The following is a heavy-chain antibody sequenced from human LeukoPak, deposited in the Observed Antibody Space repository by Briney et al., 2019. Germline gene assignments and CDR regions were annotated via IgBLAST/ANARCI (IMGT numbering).Heavy chain of an antibody. J-gene: IGHJ4*02. V-gene: IGHV3-30-3*01. Sequence: PGGSLRSSCAAPGLTFRNYAMHGVRQPPGKGLEWVAVTSFDESTKYSAESVKGRFTISRDNSKNTLYLQMDSLNPEDTAVYYCARDAGWLRSFDYWGQGTLVTVSS. CDR3: ARDAGWLRSFDY. CDR2: TSFDESTK. CDR1: GLTFRNYA. D-gene: IGHD5-12*01.